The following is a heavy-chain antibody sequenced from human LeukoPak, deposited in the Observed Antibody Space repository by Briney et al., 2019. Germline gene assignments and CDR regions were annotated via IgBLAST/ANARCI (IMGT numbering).Heavy chain of an antibody. CDR1: GGFFSGYY. J-gene: IGHJ6*02. Sequence: PSETLSLTCAVYGGFFSGYYWSWIRQPPGKGLEWIGEINHSGSTNYNPSLKSRVTISVDTSKNQFSLKLSSVTAADTAVYYCARGLGAYSSSWHYRYYYYGMDVWGQGTTVTVSS. CDR3: ARGLGAYSSSWHYRYYYYGMDV. D-gene: IGHD6-13*01. V-gene: IGHV4-34*01. CDR2: INHSGST.